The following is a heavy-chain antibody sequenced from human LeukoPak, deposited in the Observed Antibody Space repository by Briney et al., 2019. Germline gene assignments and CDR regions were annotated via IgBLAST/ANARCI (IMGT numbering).Heavy chain of an antibody. CDR3: ARGFNRGFDP. V-gene: IGHV3-53*01. D-gene: IGHD1-14*01. J-gene: IGHJ5*02. CDR1: GFTVSSDY. Sequence: GGSLRLSRAASGFTVSSDYMNWVRQAPGKGLEWVSLIYSGGNTYYADSVRGRFTISRDNSKDTLHLQMNSLRVEDTAVYYCARGFNRGFDPWGQGTLVTVSS. CDR2: IYSGGNT.